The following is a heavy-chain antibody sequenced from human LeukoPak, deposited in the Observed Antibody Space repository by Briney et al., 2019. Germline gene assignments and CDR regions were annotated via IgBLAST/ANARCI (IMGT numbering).Heavy chain of an antibody. CDR1: GFTFRSYW. J-gene: IGHJ4*02. V-gene: IGHV3-74*01. CDR3: ARDADYDSSAYGY. CDR2: INSDGSST. D-gene: IGHD3-22*01. Sequence: PGGSLRLSCAASGFTFRSYWMHWARQAPGKGLVWVSRINSDGSSTNYADSVKGRFSISRDNAKNTLYLQMNSLRAEDTAVYYCARDADYDSSAYGYWGQGTLVTVSS.